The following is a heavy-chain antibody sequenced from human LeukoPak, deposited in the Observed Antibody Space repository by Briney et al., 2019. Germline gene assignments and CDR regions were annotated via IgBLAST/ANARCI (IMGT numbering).Heavy chain of an antibody. D-gene: IGHD6-13*01. V-gene: IGHV3-30-3*01. CDR2: ISYDGSNK. CDR1: GFTFSSYA. J-gene: IGHJ4*02. Sequence: GGSLRLSCAASGFTFSSYAMHWVRQAPGKGLEWVAVISYDGSNKYYADSVKGRFTIPRDNSKNTLYLQMNSLRAEDTAVYYCARDLYSSSSNQRLDYWGQGTLVTVSS. CDR3: ARDLYSSSSNQRLDY.